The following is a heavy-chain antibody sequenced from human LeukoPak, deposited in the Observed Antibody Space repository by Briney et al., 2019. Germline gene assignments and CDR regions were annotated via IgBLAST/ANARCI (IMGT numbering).Heavy chain of an antibody. CDR1: GGTFSSYA. CDR2: IIPILGIA. Sequence: GASVKVSCKASGGTFSSYAISWVRQAPGQGLEWMGRIIPILGIANYAQKFQGRVTITADKSTSTAYMELSSLRSEDMAVYYCARDSGGGYDVYYYYGMDVWGQGTTVTVSS. V-gene: IGHV1-69*04. CDR3: ARDSGGGYDVYYYYGMDV. D-gene: IGHD5-12*01. J-gene: IGHJ6*02.